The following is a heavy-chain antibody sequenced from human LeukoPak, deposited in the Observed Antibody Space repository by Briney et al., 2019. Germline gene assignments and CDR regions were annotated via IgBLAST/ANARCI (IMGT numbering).Heavy chain of an antibody. J-gene: IGHJ4*02. CDR2: INPNSGGT. D-gene: IGHD2-15*01. CDR1: GYTFTGYY. V-gene: IGHV1-2*04. Sequence: GASVKVSCKASGYTFTGYYMHWVRQAPGQGLEWMGWINPNSGGTNYAQKFQGWVTMTRDTSISTAYMELSRLRSDDTAVYYCARDPGYCSGGSCYSYLAEWGQGTLVTVSS. CDR3: ARDPGYCSGGSCYSYLAE.